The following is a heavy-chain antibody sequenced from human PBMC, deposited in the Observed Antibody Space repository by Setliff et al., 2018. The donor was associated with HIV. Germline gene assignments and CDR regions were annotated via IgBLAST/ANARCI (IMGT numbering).Heavy chain of an antibody. D-gene: IGHD6-19*01. CDR2: ISSSSSYI. J-gene: IGHJ6*03. V-gene: IGHV3-21*01. Sequence: GGSLRLSCAASGLTFSSYSMNWVRQAPGKGLEWVSSISSSSSYIYYADSVKGRFTISRDNAKNSLYLQMNSLRAEDTAVYYCARCGFIAVAGTHYYYYMDVWGKGTTVTVSS. CDR1: GLTFSSYS. CDR3: ARCGFIAVAGTHYYYYMDV.